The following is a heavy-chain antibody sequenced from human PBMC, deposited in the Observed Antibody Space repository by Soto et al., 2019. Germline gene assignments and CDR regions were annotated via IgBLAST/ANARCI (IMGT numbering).Heavy chain of an antibody. Sequence: SETLSLTCTVSGGSISSYYWSWIRQPPGKGLEWIGYIYSRGNTYYNPSLKDRLSIAVDTSKNQFSLNLSSVTAAETAVYYCAGHPIGYSGYESDDWGQGTRVTVSS. CDR1: GGSISSYY. D-gene: IGHD5-12*01. V-gene: IGHV4-59*08. CDR2: IYSRGNT. CDR3: AGHPIGYSGYESDD. J-gene: IGHJ4*02.